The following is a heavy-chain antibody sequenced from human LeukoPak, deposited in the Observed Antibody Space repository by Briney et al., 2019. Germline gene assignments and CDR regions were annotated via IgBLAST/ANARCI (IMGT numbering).Heavy chain of an antibody. CDR3: ARSDGYKPGLFDY. D-gene: IGHD5-24*01. V-gene: IGHV1-46*01. CDR2: INPSGGST. J-gene: IGHJ4*02. CDR1: GYTFTIYY. Sequence: GASVKVSCTASGYTFTIYYMHWVRQAPGQGLELMGIINPSGGSTSYAQKIQGRVTMTRDTSTSTVYMELSSLRSEDTAVYYCARSDGYKPGLFDYWGQGTLVTVSS.